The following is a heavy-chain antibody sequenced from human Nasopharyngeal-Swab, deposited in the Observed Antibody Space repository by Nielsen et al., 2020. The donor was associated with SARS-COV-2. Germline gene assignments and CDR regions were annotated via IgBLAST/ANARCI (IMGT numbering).Heavy chain of an antibody. CDR3: ATLYGGLLSGILPIDY. J-gene: IGHJ4*02. V-gene: IGHV1-24*01. Sequence: ASVKVSCKVSGYTLTELSMHWVRQAPGKGLEWMGGFDPEDGETIYAQKFQGRVTMTGDTSTDTAYMELSSLRSEDTAVYYCATLYGGLLSGILPIDYWGQGTLVTVSS. CDR1: GYTLTELS. D-gene: IGHD3-3*01. CDR2: FDPEDGET.